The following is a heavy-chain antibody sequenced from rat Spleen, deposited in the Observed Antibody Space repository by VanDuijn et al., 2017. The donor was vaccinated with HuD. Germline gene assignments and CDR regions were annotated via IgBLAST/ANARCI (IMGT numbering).Heavy chain of an antibody. CDR3: ARWYGYNYFDY. J-gene: IGHJ2*01. CDR2: ISSGGST. V-gene: IGHV2S8*01. Sequence: QVQLKESGPGLVQPSQTLSLTCTVSGFSLTSYGVSWVRQPPGKGLEWIAAISSGGSTYYNSALKSRLSINRDTSKSQVFLKMNSLQTEDTAMYFCARWYGYNYFDYWGQGVMVTVSS. D-gene: IGHD1-9*01. CDR1: GFSLTSYG.